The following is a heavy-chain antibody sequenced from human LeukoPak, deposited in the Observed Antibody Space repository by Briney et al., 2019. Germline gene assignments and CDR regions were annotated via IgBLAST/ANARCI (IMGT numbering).Heavy chain of an antibody. J-gene: IGHJ6*03. CDR3: ARNRREGEFVRSLDYYLDV. V-gene: IGHV1-18*01. Sequence: ASVKVSCKASGYTFIRYGISWVRQAPGQGLDWIGWISADDDNTNYAQKLQGRVTMTTDTATSTGYMGLKSLKSDDPAVYYCARNRREGEFVRSLDYYLDVWGKGTTVIVSS. CDR1: GYTFIRYG. D-gene: IGHD3-16*01. CDR2: ISADDDNT.